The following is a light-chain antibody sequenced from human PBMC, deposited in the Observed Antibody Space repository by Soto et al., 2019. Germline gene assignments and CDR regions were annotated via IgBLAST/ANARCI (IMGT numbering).Light chain of an antibody. CDR1: QSVSSSY. CDR2: GAS. Sequence: EIVLTQSPGTLSLSPGERATLSCRASQSVSSSYLAWYQQKPGQAPRLLIYGASSRATGIPDRFSGSGSGTDFTLTISRLEPEDFAVYYCQQYGRSLQTFGGVTKVEIK. J-gene: IGKJ4*01. CDR3: QQYGRSLQT. V-gene: IGKV3-20*01.